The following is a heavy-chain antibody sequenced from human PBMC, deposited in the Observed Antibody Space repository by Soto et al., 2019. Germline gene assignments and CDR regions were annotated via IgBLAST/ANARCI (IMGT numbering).Heavy chain of an antibody. D-gene: IGHD3-10*01. CDR1: GFGFSSNA. J-gene: IGHJ4*02. Sequence: GGSLRLSCAASGFGFSSNAISWVRQAPGKGLEWVSAISHIGGSTYYADSVKGRFTISRDNSKNTLYLQMDSLRAEDTAVYYCAMVRVSVDYWGQGTLVTVSS. V-gene: IGHV3-23*01. CDR2: ISHIGGST. CDR3: AMVRVSVDY.